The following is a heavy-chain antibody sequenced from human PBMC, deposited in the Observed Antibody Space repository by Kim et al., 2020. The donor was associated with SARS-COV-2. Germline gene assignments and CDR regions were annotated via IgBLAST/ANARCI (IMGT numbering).Heavy chain of an antibody. CDR1: GFTFSSYA. V-gene: IGHV3-23*01. Sequence: GGSLRLSCAASGFTFSSYAMSWVRQAPGKGLEWVSAISGSGGSTYYADSVKGRFTISRDNSKNTLYLQMNSLRAEDTAVYYCAKDDGGTHLNTKKENWGQGTLVTVSS. D-gene: IGHD2-15*01. J-gene: IGHJ4*02. CDR2: ISGSGGST. CDR3: AKDDGGTHLNTKKEN.